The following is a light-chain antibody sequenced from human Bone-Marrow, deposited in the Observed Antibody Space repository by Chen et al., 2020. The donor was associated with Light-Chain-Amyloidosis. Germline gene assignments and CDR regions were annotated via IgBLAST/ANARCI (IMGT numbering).Light chain of an antibody. CDR2: DFT. Sequence: QSALTQPASVSGSPGQSITLSCTGPSSDIGFYNYVSWFQQHPGEAPKLIIYDFTNRPSGVSDRFSGSKSGNTASLTISGLQAEDEGNYYCSSYTVRSTLVWVFGGGTKLTVL. V-gene: IGLV2-14*03. J-gene: IGLJ3*02. CDR3: SSYTVRSTLVWV. CDR1: SSDIGFYNY.